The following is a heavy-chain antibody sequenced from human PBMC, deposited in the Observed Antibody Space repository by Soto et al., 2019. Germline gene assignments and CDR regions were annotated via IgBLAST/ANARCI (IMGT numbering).Heavy chain of an antibody. V-gene: IGHV1-69*13. CDR2: IIPIFGTA. CDR1: GGTFSSYA. J-gene: IGHJ5*02. D-gene: IGHD2-15*01. Sequence: GASVKVSCKDSGGTFSSYAIRWVRQAPGQGLEWMGGIIPIFGTANYAQKFQGRVTITADESTSTAYMELSSLRSEDTAVYYCARDLPPPDIVVVVAASGNWFDPWGQGTLVTVSS. CDR3: ARDLPPPDIVVVVAASGNWFDP.